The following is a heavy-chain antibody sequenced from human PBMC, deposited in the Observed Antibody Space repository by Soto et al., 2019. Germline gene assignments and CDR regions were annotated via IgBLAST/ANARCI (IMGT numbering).Heavy chain of an antibody. J-gene: IGHJ2*01. D-gene: IGHD3-16*01. CDR3: VKGATGGPRGYFDL. V-gene: IGHV3-30*18. CDR1: GFTFNTYG. CDR2: TSYDGSNK. Sequence: VQLVESGGGLVQPGRSLRLSCAASGFTFNTYGMHWVRQAPGKGLEWVAVTSYDGSNKYYADSVKGRFTISRDNAKNTLYVEMNSLRAEDTAVYYCVKGATGGPRGYFDLWGRGTLVTVSS.